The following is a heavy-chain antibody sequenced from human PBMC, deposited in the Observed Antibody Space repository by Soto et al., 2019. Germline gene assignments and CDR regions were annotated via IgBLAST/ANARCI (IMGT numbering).Heavy chain of an antibody. V-gene: IGHV1-69*06. D-gene: IGHD3-3*01. CDR1: GGTFSSYA. CDR2: IIPIFGTA. CDR3: AIRIGLRRIFGVAPLNNWFDP. Sequence: SVKVSCKASGGTFSSYAISWVRQAPGQGLEWMGGIIPIFGTANYAQKFQGRVTITADKSTSTAYMELSSLRSEDTAVYYCAIRIGLRRIFGVAPLNNWFDPWGHGTLVTVSS. J-gene: IGHJ5*02.